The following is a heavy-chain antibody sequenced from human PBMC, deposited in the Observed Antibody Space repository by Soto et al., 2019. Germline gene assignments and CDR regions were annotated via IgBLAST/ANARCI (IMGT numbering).Heavy chain of an antibody. CDR2: IWYDGSNK. Sequence: GGSLRLSCAASGFTFSSYGMHWVRQAPGKGLEWVAVIWYDGSNKYYADSVKGRFTISRDNSKNTLYLQMNSLRAEDTAVYYCARGGGFGELYYYYMDVWGKGTTVTVSS. J-gene: IGHJ6*03. D-gene: IGHD3-10*01. CDR1: GFTFSSYG. CDR3: ARGGGFGELYYYYMDV. V-gene: IGHV3-33*01.